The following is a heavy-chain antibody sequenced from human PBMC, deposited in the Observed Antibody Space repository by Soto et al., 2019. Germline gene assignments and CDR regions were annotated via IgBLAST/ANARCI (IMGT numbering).Heavy chain of an antibody. CDR2: ISSSGSTI. Sequence: PGGSLRLSCAASGFTFSDYHMSWIRQAPGKGLEWVSYISSSGSTIYYADSVKGRFTISRDNAKNSLYLQMNSLRAEDTAVYYRARTYSYGSYFDYWGQGTLVTVSS. V-gene: IGHV3-11*01. CDR1: GFTFSDYH. D-gene: IGHD5-18*01. J-gene: IGHJ4*02. CDR3: ARTYSYGSYFDY.